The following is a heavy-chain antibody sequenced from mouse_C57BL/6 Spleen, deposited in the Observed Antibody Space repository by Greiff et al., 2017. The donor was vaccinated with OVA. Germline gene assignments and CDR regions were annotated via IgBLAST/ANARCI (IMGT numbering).Heavy chain of an antibody. V-gene: IGHV5-9-1*02. CDR2: ISSGGDYI. D-gene: IGHD1-1*01. CDR1: GFTFSSYA. J-gene: IGHJ1*03. Sequence: EVHLVESGAGLVKPGGSLKLSCAASGFTFSSYAMSWVRQTPEKRLEWVAYISSGGDYIYYADTVKGRFTISRDNARNTLYLQMSSLKSEDTAMYYCTRDRTLYGSSYWYFDVWGTGTTVTVSS. CDR3: TRDRTLYGSSYWYFDV.